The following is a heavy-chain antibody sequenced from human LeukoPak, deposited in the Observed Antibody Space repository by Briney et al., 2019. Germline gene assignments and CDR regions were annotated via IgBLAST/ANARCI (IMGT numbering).Heavy chain of an antibody. D-gene: IGHD3-22*01. V-gene: IGHV3-23*01. CDR3: ANPYYYDSSGYLDAFDI. Sequence: GGSLRLSCAASGFTFSSCAMSWVRQAPGKGLEWVSAISGSGGSTYYADSVKGRFTISRDNSKNTLYLQMNSLRAEDTAVYYCANPYYYDSSGYLDAFDIWGQGTMVTVSS. CDR2: ISGSGGST. CDR1: GFTFSSCA. J-gene: IGHJ3*02.